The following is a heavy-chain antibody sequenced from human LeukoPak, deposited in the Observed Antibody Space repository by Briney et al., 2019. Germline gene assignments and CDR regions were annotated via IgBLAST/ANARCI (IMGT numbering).Heavy chain of an antibody. D-gene: IGHD2/OR15-2a*01. V-gene: IGHV4-30-2*01. CDR3: ASSRNTFDY. CDR2: IYYSGST. J-gene: IGHJ4*02. Sequence: SETLSLTCAVSGGSISCGGYSWSWIRQPPGKGLEWIGYIYYSGSTYYNPSLKSRVTISVDRSKNQFSLKLSSVTAADTAVYYCASSRNTFDYWGQGTLVTVSS. CDR1: GGSISCGGYS.